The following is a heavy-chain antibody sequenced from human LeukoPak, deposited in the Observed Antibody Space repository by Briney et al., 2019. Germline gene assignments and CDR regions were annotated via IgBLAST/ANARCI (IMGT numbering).Heavy chain of an antibody. V-gene: IGHV3-21*01. CDR3: AGSDTTGYIPREWDYWFFDL. D-gene: IGHD1-1*01. CDR2: ISSGSTYT. CDR1: GFTFSTFS. J-gene: IGHJ2*01. Sequence: GGSLRLSCAVSGFTFSTFSMNWVRQAPGKGLEWVSSISSGSTYTYYADSVKGRFTISRDNAKNSPYLQINSLRAEDTTVYYCAGSDTTGYIPREWDYWFFDLWGRGTLVTVSS.